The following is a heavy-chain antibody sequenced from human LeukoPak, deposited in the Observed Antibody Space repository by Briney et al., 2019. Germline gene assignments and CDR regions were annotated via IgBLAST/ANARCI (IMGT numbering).Heavy chain of an antibody. Sequence: PGGSLRLSCAASGFTFSGYSMNWVRQAPGKGLEWVSYISSSSTTIYYADSVKGRFTISRDNAKNSLYLQMNSLRAEDTAVYYCAREAYSSGWYVWNTDYWGQGTLVTVSS. CDR2: ISSSSTTI. CDR3: AREAYSSGWYVWNTDY. J-gene: IGHJ4*02. D-gene: IGHD6-19*01. CDR1: GFTFSGYS. V-gene: IGHV3-48*01.